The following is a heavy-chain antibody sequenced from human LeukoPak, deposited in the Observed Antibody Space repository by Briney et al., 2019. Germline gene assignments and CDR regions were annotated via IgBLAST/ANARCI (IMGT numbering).Heavy chain of an antibody. CDR3: ARGEGYYDSSGYYLPVFDI. V-gene: IGHV3-21*01. Sequence: GGSLRLSCAASGFTLSIYAMNWVRQAPGKGLEWVSSISRSGSYIFFADSVKGRFSISRDNAMNSLYLQMNSLRAEDTAVYYCARGEGYYDSSGYYLPVFDIWGQGTMVTVSS. J-gene: IGHJ3*02. CDR2: ISRSGSYI. D-gene: IGHD3-22*01. CDR1: GFTLSIYA.